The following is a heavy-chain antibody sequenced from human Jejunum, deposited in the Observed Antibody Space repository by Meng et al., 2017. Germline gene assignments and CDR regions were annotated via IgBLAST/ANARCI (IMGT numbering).Heavy chain of an antibody. Sequence: QAQLQQWGAGLLKPSDTLSLTCVVSGGSFSSYYWSWSRQPPGKGLEWIGEISHSGDTKYNPSLMSRVTISADTSKNQFSLKLTSVTAADTAVYYCAKNNWFDPWGQGTLVTVSS. V-gene: IGHV4-34*02. J-gene: IGHJ5*02. CDR3: AKNNWFDP. CDR1: GGSFSSYY. CDR2: ISHSGDT.